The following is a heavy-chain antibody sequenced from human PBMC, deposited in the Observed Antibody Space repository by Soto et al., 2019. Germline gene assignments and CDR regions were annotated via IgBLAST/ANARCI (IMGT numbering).Heavy chain of an antibody. J-gene: IGHJ4*02. CDR3: AREGYCTSTSCYLDS. V-gene: IGHV4-59*01. CDR1: GGSSSSYF. CDR2: IHYSGSS. Sequence: SETLSLTCTFSGGSSSSYFWSWIRQPPGKGLEWIGYIHYSGSSNYNPSLKSRVTISLDTSKIQFSLNLSSVTAADTAVYYCAREGYCTSTSCYLDSWGQGTLVTVSS. D-gene: IGHD2-2*01.